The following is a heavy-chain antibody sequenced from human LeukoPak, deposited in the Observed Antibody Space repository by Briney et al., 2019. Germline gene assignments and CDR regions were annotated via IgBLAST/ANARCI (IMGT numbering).Heavy chain of an antibody. D-gene: IGHD2-2*02. Sequence: PSETLSLTCAVYSGSFSGYYWSWIRQPPGKGLEWIGEINHSGSTNYNPSLKSRVTISVDTSKNQFSLKLSSVTAADTAVYYCARVNVGYCSSTSCYMWDYWGQGTLVTVSS. CDR3: ARVNVGYCSSTSCYMWDY. V-gene: IGHV4-34*01. CDR2: INHSGST. J-gene: IGHJ4*02. CDR1: SGSFSGYY.